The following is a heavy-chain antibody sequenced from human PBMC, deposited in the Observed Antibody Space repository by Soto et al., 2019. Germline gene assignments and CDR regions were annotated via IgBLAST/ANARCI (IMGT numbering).Heavy chain of an antibody. Sequence: QVRLEQSEAEVKKPGSSVKVSCKASGGTFSNYAISWVRQAPGQGLEWMGEIILPVGTPDYAQTIQGRVTITADESLTTTDMELSGLRSGDTAVYYGARGPGYEGCFDYWGRGTLVTLSS. J-gene: IGHJ4*02. CDR1: GGTFSNYA. D-gene: IGHD5-12*01. CDR2: IILPVGTP. V-gene: IGHV1-69*12. CDR3: ARGPGYEGCFDY.